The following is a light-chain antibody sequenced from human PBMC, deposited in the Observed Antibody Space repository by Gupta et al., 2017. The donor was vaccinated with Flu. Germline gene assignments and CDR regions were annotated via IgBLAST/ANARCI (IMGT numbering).Light chain of an antibody. J-gene: IGKJ3*01. V-gene: IGKV1-39*01. Sequence: PSSLSASVGDRVTITCRASQSISSYLNWFQQKPGEAPKLLVFGASSLQSGVPSRFSGSGGGTDFFLTIRSLQPEDSATYYCQQSFSLPLTFGPGTMVDIK. CDR2: GAS. CDR1: QSISSY. CDR3: QQSFSLPLT.